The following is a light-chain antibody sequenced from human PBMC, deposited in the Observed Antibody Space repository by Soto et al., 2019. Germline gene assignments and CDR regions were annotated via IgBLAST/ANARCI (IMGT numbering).Light chain of an antibody. J-gene: IGLJ2*01. CDR1: GSDIGSNT. V-gene: IGLV1-44*01. CDR3: AAWDDGLNGPV. Sequence: QSVLAQPPSASGTHGLTVTISCSGSGSDIGSNTVSWYRQLPGTAPQLLIYSNNQLPSGVPARFFGSKSGTSASLAISGLLSEDEADYYCAAWDDGLNGPVFGGGTKLTVL. CDR2: SNN.